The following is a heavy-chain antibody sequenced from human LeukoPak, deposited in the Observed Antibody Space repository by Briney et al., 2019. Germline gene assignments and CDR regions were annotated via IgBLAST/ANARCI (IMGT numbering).Heavy chain of an antibody. Sequence: GASVKVSCKVSGYTLTELSMHWVRQAPGKGLEWMGGFDPEDGETIYAQKFQGRVTMTEDKSTGTAYMELSSLRSEDTAVYYCARGSDTAMVILYGMDVWGQGTTVTVSS. D-gene: IGHD5-18*01. CDR1: GYTLTELS. J-gene: IGHJ6*02. CDR3: ARGSDTAMVILYGMDV. V-gene: IGHV1-24*01. CDR2: FDPEDGET.